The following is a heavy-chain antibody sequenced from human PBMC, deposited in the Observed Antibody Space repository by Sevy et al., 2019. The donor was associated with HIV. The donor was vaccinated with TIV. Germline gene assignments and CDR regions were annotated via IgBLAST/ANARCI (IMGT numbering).Heavy chain of an antibody. J-gene: IGHJ4*02. Sequence: GGSLRLSCAASGFTVSSNYMNWVRQAPGKGLEWVSVFYSGGGTYYADSVKGRFTISRDNFKNTLYLHMSSLRAEDTAVYYCARGKSGYGYALNYWGQGTLVTVSS. V-gene: IGHV3-66*01. CDR1: GFTVSSNY. CDR2: FYSGGGT. CDR3: ARGKSGYGYALNY. D-gene: IGHD5-18*01.